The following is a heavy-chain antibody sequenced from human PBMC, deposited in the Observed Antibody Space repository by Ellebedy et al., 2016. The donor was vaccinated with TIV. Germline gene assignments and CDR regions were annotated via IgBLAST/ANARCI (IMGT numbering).Heavy chain of an antibody. V-gene: IGHV4-4*02. CDR1: GASITVDHW. D-gene: IGHD3-3*01. Sequence: SETLSLTXSVSGASITVDHWLSWVRPPPGKGLEWIGEIYLTGSTNYNPSLKSRVTISVDTSMNQVSLKLNSVTAADTAVYYCARGPDFWSGYYINKWGQGTLVTVSS. CDR3: ARGPDFWSGYYINK. CDR2: IYLTGST. J-gene: IGHJ4*02.